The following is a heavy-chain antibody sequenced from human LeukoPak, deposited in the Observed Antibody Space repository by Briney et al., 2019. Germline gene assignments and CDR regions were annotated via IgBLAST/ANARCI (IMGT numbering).Heavy chain of an antibody. D-gene: IGHD6-19*01. CDR1: GYTFTSYG. V-gene: IGHV1-18*01. J-gene: IGHJ4*02. CDR2: ISAYNGNT. Sequence: GASVNVSCKASGYTFTSYGISWVRQAPGQGLEWMGWISAYNGNTNYAQKLQGRVTMTTDTSTSTAYMELRSLRSDDTAVYYCARVRYSSGWPLFDYWGQGTLVTVSS. CDR3: ARVRYSSGWPLFDY.